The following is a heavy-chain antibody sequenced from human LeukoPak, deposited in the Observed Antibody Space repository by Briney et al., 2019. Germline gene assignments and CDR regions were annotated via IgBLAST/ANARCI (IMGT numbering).Heavy chain of an antibody. J-gene: IGHJ5*02. CDR3: AIRDKILWFGELLS. CDR2: FDPEDGET. V-gene: IGHV1-24*01. D-gene: IGHD3-10*01. Sequence: ASVKVSCKVSGYTLTELSMHSVRQAPGKGREWMGGFDPEDGETIYAQKFQGRVTMTEDTSTDTAYMELSSLRSEDTAVYYCAIRDKILWFGELLSWGQGTLVTVSS. CDR1: GYTLTELS.